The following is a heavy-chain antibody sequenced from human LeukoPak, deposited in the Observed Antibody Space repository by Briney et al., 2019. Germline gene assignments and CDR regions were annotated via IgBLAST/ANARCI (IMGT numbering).Heavy chain of an antibody. D-gene: IGHD2-21*02. J-gene: IGHJ3*02. CDR3: ARGPPYCGGDCSNAFDI. V-gene: IGHV1-69*13. CDR1: GGTFSSYA. CDR2: IIPIFGTA. Sequence: GASVKVSCTASGGTFSSYAISWVRQAPGQGLEWMGGIIPIFGTANYAQKFQGRVTITADESTSTAYMELSSLRSEDTAVYYCARGPPYCGGDCSNAFDIWGQGTMVTVSS.